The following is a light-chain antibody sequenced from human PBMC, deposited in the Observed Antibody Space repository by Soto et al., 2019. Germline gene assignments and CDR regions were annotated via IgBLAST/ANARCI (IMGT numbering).Light chain of an antibody. CDR3: LQDYNYPWT. V-gene: IGKV1-6*01. CDR2: AAS. J-gene: IGKJ1*01. Sequence: AIQMTQSPSSLSASVGDRVTITCRASQGISNDLGWYQQKPGKAPKLLIYAASSLQSGVPSRISRSGSGSDFALIISSLQPEDFATYYCLQDYNYPWTFGQGTKVEIK. CDR1: QGISND.